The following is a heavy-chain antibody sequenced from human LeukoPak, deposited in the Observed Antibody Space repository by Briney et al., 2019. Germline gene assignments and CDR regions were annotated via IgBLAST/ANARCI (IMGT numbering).Heavy chain of an antibody. J-gene: IGHJ4*02. CDR2: ISSSSSYI. Sequence: GGSLRLSCAASGFTFSSYSMNWVRQAPGKGLEWVSSISSSSSYIYYADSVKGRFTISRDNAKNSLYLQMNSLRAEDTAVYYCARDLGYCSGGSCYLAYWGQGTLVTVSS. V-gene: IGHV3-21*01. D-gene: IGHD2-15*01. CDR3: ARDLGYCSGGSCYLAY. CDR1: GFTFSSYS.